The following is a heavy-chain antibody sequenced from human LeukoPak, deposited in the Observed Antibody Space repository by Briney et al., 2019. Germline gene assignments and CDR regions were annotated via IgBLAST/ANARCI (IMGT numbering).Heavy chain of an antibody. CDR3: AKDRCSNGIGCYYYYMDV. CDR2: ISRSSSTI. Sequence: GGSLRLSCAASGFTFSSYSMNWVRQAPGKGLEWVSYISRSSSTIYYADSVKGRFTISRDNAKNSLYLQMNSLRAEDTAVYYCAKDRCSNGIGCYYYYMDVWGKGTTVTISS. D-gene: IGHD2-8*01. CDR1: GFTFSSYS. V-gene: IGHV3-48*01. J-gene: IGHJ6*03.